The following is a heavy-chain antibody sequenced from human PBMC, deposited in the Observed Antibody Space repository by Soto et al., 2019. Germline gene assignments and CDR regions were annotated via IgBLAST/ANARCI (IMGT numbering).Heavy chain of an antibody. D-gene: IGHD2-2*01. Sequence: GGSLRLSCAASGFTFSNAWMNWVRLTPGKGLEWVSTIFSRFFTGSDNTAYADSVTGRFTISRDNSKNTLYLQMNSLRAEDTAIYYCAKRTCLLSSTCPGGPHFDSWGQGALVTVSS. CDR1: GFTFSNAW. J-gene: IGHJ4*02. CDR2: IFSRFFTGSDNT. CDR3: AKRTCLLSSTCPGGPHFDS. V-gene: IGHV3-23*01.